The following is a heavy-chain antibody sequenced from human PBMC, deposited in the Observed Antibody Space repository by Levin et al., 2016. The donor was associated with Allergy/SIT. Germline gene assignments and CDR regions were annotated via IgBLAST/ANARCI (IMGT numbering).Heavy chain of an antibody. CDR2: ISRSSRTI. CDR3: AREALGYSRNGEDHFYMDV. V-gene: IGHV3-48*02. J-gene: IGHJ6*03. D-gene: IGHD3-10*01. Sequence: WIRQPPGKGLEWVSYISRSSRTIYLADSVKGRFTISRDNAKNSVYLQMNSLRDEDTAVYYCAREALGYSRNGEDHFYMDVWGKGTTVTVSS.